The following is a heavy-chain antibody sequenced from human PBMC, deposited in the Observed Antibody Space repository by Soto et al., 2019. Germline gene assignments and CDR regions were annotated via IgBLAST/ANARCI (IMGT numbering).Heavy chain of an antibody. CDR3: ARDRGFLRAYFDY. CDR1: GFTFSSYS. V-gene: IGHV3-21*01. J-gene: IGHJ4*02. CDR2: ISSSSSYI. D-gene: IGHD3-10*01. Sequence: GGSLRLSCAASGFTFSSYSMNWVRQAPGKGLEWVSSISSSSSYIYYADSVKGRFTISRDNAKNSLYLQMNSLRAEDTALYYCARDRGFLRAYFDYWGQGTLVTVSS.